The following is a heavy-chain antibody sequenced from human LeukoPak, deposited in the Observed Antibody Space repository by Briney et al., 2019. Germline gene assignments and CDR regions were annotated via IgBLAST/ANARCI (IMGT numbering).Heavy chain of an antibody. Sequence: PGGSLRLSCAASGFTFSSYAMSWVRQAPGKGLEWVSSISDSGGNTYYADSVKGRFTISRDNSRNTVSLQMNSLRAEDTALYYCAKGELVQSPFDYWGQGTLVTVSS. CDR1: GFTFSSYA. J-gene: IGHJ4*02. CDR3: AKGELVQSPFDY. CDR2: ISDSGGNT. V-gene: IGHV3-23*01.